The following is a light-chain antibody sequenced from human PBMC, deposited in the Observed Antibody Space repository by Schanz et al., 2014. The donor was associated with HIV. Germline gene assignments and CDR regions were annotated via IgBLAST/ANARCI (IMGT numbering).Light chain of an antibody. CDR1: SSNIKMNA. J-gene: IGLJ2*01. CDR3: SSFSSSSPLVV. CDR2: ATY. Sequence: QSVLTQPPSASGTPGQRVTISCSGSSSNIKMNAVTWYQHLPGMGPKLLIYATYNRPSGVPDRFSGSGSDTSASLAISGLQSEDEADYYCSSFSSSSPLVVFGGGTKLTVL. V-gene: IGLV1-44*01.